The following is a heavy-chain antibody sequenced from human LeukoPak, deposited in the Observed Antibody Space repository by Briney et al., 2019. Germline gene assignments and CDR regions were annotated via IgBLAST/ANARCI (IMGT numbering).Heavy chain of an antibody. CDR1: GFTVSSNY. J-gene: IGHJ4*02. V-gene: IGHV3-66*01. D-gene: IGHD3-10*01. CDR3: AKDLEYSGLGTPGAFDY. CDR2: IYSGGST. Sequence: GGSLRLSCAASGFTVSSNYMSWVRQAPGKGLEWVSIIYSGGSTYYADSVKGRFTISRDNSKNTMYLHMNSLRAEDTAVYYCAKDLEYSGLGTPGAFDYWGQGTLVTVSA.